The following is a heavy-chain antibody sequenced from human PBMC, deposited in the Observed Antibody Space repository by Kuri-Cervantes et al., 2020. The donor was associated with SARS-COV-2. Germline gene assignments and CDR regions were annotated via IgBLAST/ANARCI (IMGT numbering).Heavy chain of an antibody. D-gene: IGHD1-26*01. V-gene: IGHV3-66*01. CDR1: GFTVNNNY. Sequence: GESLKISCAASGFTVNNNYMAWVRQAPGKGLQWVSIIYGDGSTFYADSVKGRFTISRDNAKNSLYLQMNSLRAEDTAVYYCARDLSQGLLRNWGQGTLVTVSS. J-gene: IGHJ4*02. CDR2: IYGDGST. CDR3: ARDLSQGLLRN.